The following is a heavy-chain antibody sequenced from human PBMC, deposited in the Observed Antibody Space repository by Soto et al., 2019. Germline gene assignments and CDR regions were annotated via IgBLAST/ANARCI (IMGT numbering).Heavy chain of an antibody. J-gene: IGHJ4*02. V-gene: IGHV3-48*02. CDR1: GVTFSSYG. Sequence: GGSQRLSCTPSGVTFSSYGMNWVRQAPGKGLEWVSSISSSSRTTYYADSVKGRFTISRDNAKNSLYLQMNSLRDEDTAVYYCAREISVAGGHFDYWGQGTLVTVSS. CDR2: ISSSSRTT. D-gene: IGHD6-19*01. CDR3: AREISVAGGHFDY.